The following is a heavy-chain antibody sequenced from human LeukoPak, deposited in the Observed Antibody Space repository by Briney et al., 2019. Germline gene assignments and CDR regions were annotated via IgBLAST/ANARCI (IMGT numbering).Heavy chain of an antibody. CDR3: AKRGPYGGSYSGFDY. J-gene: IGHJ4*02. V-gene: IGHV3-9*01. CDR1: GFTFDDYA. CDR2: ISWNSGSI. D-gene: IGHD1-26*01. Sequence: GRSLRLSCAASGFTFDDYAMHWVRQAPGKGLEWVSGISWNSGSIGYADSVKGRFTISRDNAKNTLYLQMNSLRAEDTAVYYCAKRGPYGGSYSGFDYWGQGTLVTVSS.